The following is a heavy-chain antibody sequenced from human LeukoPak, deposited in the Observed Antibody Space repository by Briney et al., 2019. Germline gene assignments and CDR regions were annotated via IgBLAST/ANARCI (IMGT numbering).Heavy chain of an antibody. D-gene: IGHD5-18*01. V-gene: IGHV3-48*04. CDR1: GFTFSSHS. Sequence: GGSLRLSCAASGFTFSSHSKNWVRQAPGKGLEWISYISSSSTTIYYADSVKGRFTISRDNAKNSLYLQMNSLRAEDTAVYYCARVGHSYGVDYWGQGILVTVSS. CDR3: ARVGHSYGVDY. J-gene: IGHJ4*02. CDR2: ISSSSTTI.